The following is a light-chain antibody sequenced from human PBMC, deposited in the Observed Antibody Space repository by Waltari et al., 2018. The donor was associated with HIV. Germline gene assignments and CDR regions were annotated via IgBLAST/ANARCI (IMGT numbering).Light chain of an antibody. V-gene: IGKV3-20*01. Sequence: DIVLTQSPGTLSLSPGERATLSCRASQSVSSSYLAWYQQKPGQAPRLLIYGASSRATGIPDRFSGSGSGTDFTLTLSRLEPEDFAVYYCQQYGTSPFTFGPGTKVDIK. CDR2: GAS. CDR3: QQYGTSPFT. J-gene: IGKJ3*01. CDR1: QSVSSSY.